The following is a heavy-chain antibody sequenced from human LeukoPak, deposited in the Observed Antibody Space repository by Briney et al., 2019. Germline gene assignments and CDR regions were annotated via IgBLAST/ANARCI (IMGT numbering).Heavy chain of an antibody. CDR2: ISYDGSNK. V-gene: IGHV3-30*04. J-gene: IGHJ4*02. CDR3: AKTYYDSSGYYSGIFDY. CDR1: GFTFSSYA. Sequence: GRSLRLSCAASGFTFSSYAMHWVRQAPGKGLEWVAVISYDGSNKYYADSVKGRFTISRDNAKNSLYLQMNSLRAEDTALYYCAKTYYDSSGYYSGIFDYWGQGTLVTVSS. D-gene: IGHD3-22*01.